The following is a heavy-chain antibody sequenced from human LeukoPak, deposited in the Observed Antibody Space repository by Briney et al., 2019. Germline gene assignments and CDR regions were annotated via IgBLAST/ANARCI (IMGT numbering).Heavy chain of an antibody. CDR2: IGGSAGTT. CDR3: AKDGYGSGSYSQYFDY. V-gene: IGHV3-23*01. D-gene: IGHD3-10*01. Sequence: GGSLRLSCAASGFTFTNWPMSWVRQAPGKGLEWVSGIGGSAGTTFYADSVKGRFTISRDNSKNTLYLHMNSLRAADTPVYHCAKDGYGSGSYSQYFDYWGQGILVTVSS. J-gene: IGHJ4*02. CDR1: GFTFTNWP.